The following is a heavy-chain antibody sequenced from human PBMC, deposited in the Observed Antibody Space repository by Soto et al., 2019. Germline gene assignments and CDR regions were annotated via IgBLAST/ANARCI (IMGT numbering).Heavy chain of an antibody. Sequence: SVAVSCQXSLGTFSSYAISWVRQAPGQGLEWMGGMILIFGKANYAQKFKGRVTITADKSTSTAYMELSSLRPEDTAVYYCARDRYSSGWYAAFDIWGQGTMVTVSS. V-gene: IGHV1-69*06. J-gene: IGHJ3*02. D-gene: IGHD6-19*01. CDR2: MILIFGKA. CDR1: LGTFSSYA. CDR3: ARDRYSSGWYAAFDI.